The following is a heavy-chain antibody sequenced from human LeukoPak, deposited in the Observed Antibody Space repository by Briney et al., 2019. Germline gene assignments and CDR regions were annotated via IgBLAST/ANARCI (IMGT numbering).Heavy chain of an antibody. Sequence: SETLSLTCTVSGGSLSSYYWSWIRQPPGKGLEWIGGMYHNGSTYYNPSLKSRVTISVDTSKNQFSLKLPSVTAADTAVYYCARHPSGRMWLQQGGWFDPWGQGTLVTVSS. D-gene: IGHD5-24*01. CDR2: MYHNGST. CDR3: ARHPSGRMWLQQGGWFDP. J-gene: IGHJ5*02. V-gene: IGHV4-59*08. CDR1: GGSLSSYY.